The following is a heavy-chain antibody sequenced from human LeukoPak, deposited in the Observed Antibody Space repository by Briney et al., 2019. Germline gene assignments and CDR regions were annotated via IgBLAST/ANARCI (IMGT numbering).Heavy chain of an antibody. Sequence: GESLKISCKGSGYSFTSYWIGWVRQMPGKGLEWMGWISPNSGGTDYAQKFQGRVTMTRDTSISTTYVELSSLTSDDTAVYYCAIQPWGSGNNWYFDLWGRGTLVTVSS. J-gene: IGHJ2*01. CDR1: GYSFTSYW. CDR3: AIQPWGSGNNWYFDL. CDR2: ISPNSGGT. D-gene: IGHD7-27*01. V-gene: IGHV1-2*02.